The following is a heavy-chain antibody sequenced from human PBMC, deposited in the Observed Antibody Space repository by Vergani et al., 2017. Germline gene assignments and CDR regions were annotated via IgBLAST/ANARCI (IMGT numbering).Heavy chain of an antibody. D-gene: IGHD3-10*01. CDR1: GYSFTSYW. J-gene: IGHJ5*02. CDR3: ARGTYYYGSGGEFDP. V-gene: IGHV5-51*03. Sequence: EVQLVQSGAEVKTPGESLKISCKGSGYSFTSYWIGWVRQMPGKGLECMGIIYPGDSDTRYSPSFQGQVTISAAKSSSTAYLQWSSLKASDTAMYCGARGTYYYGSGGEFDPWGQGTLVTVSS. CDR2: IYPGDSDT.